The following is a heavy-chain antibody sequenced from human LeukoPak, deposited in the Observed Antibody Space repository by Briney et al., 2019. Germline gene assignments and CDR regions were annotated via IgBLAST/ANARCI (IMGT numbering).Heavy chain of an antibody. V-gene: IGHV1-69*13. Sequence: ASVKLSCKASGGTFSSYAISWVRQAPGQGLEWMGGIIPIFGTANYAQKFQGRVTITADESKSTAYMELSSLRSEDTAVYYCARDVGDGYNYEYAFDIWGQGTMVTVSS. D-gene: IGHD5-24*01. CDR3: ARDVGDGYNYEYAFDI. J-gene: IGHJ3*02. CDR2: IIPIFGTA. CDR1: GGTFSSYA.